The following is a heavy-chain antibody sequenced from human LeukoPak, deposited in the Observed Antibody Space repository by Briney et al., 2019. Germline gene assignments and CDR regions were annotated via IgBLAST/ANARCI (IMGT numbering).Heavy chain of an antibody. V-gene: IGHV3-30*04. D-gene: IGHD2-15*01. CDR1: GFIFTNYA. Sequence: GGSLRLSCAASGFIFTNYAMHWVRQAPGKGLEWVAVIAADGRDKHHADSVKGRFTISRDNSKSTLYLQMNSLRAEDTAVYYCARDWKYCSGSSCVSAFDFWGQGTMVTVS. CDR3: ARDWKYCSGSSCVSAFDF. J-gene: IGHJ3*01. CDR2: IAADGRDK.